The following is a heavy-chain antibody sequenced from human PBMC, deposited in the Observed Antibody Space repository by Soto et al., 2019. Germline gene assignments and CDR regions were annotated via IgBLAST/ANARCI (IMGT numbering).Heavy chain of an antibody. Sequence: GASVKVSCKASGYTFTSYYMHWVRQAPGQGLEWMGWINPNSGGTNYAQKFQGWVTMTRDTSISTAYMELSRLRSDDTAVYYCARFGIAVADGFDYWGQGTLVTVSS. CDR3: ARFGIAVADGFDY. CDR2: INPNSGGT. CDR1: GYTFTSYY. D-gene: IGHD6-19*01. J-gene: IGHJ4*02. V-gene: IGHV1-2*04.